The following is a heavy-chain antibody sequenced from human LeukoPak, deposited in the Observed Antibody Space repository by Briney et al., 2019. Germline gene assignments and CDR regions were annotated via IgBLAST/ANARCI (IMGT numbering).Heavy chain of an antibody. V-gene: IGHV3-23*01. CDR1: GFTFSNYA. D-gene: IGHD7-27*01. CDR3: AKDSGFYFDY. J-gene: IGHJ4*02. Sequence: PGGSLRLSCAASGFTFSNYAITWVRQAPGKGLEWVSTISGSARITYYADSVKGRFTISRDNSKNTLYLQMNSLRVEDTAVYYCAKDSGFYFDYWGQGTLVTVSS. CDR2: ISGSARIT.